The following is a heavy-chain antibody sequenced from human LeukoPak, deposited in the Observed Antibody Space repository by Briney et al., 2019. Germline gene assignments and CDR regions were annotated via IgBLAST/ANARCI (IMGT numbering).Heavy chain of an antibody. CDR2: IRPDGNEK. CDR1: RFSFSKYW. J-gene: IGHJ3*02. CDR3: ARNLHYQTFDI. Sequence: GGTLTHSRAATRFSFSKYWMEWLRQAPGKRLEWVANIRPDGNEKNHVDSVKGRFTISRDNAKNSLYLQMNSLTAGDTAVYYCARNLHYQTFDIWGQGTMVTVSS. V-gene: IGHV3-7*01. D-gene: IGHD3-10*01.